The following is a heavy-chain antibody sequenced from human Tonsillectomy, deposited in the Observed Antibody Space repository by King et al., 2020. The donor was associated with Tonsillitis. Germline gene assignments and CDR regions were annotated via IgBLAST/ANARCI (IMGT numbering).Heavy chain of an antibody. CDR2: IDPSDSYT. V-gene: IGHV5-10-1*03. CDR1: GYSFASYW. J-gene: IGHJ2*01. CDR3: ARHTDSTGWASWYFDR. D-gene: IGHD6-19*01. Sequence: QLVQSGAEVKKPGESLRISCKGSGYSFASYWISWVRQMPGKGLEWMGRIDPSDSYTNYSPSFQGHVPISADKSISTAYLQGSNLKDSATAMYYCARHTDSTGWASWYFDRWGRGTLVTVPS.